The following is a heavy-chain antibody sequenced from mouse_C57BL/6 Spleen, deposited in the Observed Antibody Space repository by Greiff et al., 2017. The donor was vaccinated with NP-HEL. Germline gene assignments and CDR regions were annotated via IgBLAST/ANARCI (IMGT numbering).Heavy chain of an antibody. V-gene: IGHV1-61*01. Sequence: VQLQQSGAELVRPGSSVKLSCKASGYTFTSYWMDWVKQRPGQGLEWIGNIYPSDSETHYNQKFKDKATLTVDKSSSTAYMQLSSLTSEDSAVYYCARGYGSLYAMDYWGQGTSVTVSS. J-gene: IGHJ4*01. D-gene: IGHD1-1*01. CDR1: GYTFTSYW. CDR3: ARGYGSLYAMDY. CDR2: IYPSDSET.